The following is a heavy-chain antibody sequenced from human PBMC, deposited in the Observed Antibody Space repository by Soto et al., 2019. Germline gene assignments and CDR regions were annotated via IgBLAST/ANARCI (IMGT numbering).Heavy chain of an antibody. V-gene: IGHV3-74*01. D-gene: IGHD3-3*01. Sequence: GGSLRLSCAASGFTFSSYWMHWVRQAPGKGLVWVSRINSDGSSTSYADSVKGRFTISRDNAKNTLYLQMNSLRAEDTAVYYCARVTIFGVVTLYSWGMDVWGQGTTVTVSS. CDR2: INSDGSST. CDR3: ARVTIFGVVTLYSWGMDV. J-gene: IGHJ6*02. CDR1: GFTFSSYW.